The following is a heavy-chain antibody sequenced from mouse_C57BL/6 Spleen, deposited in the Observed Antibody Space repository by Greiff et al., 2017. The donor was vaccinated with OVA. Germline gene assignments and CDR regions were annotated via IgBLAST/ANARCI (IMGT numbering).Heavy chain of an antibody. J-gene: IGHJ1*03. CDR3: ARRITTVVATEYFDV. CDR2: IDPSDSYT. V-gene: IGHV1-59*01. CDR1: GYTFTSYW. Sequence: QVQLQQPGAELVRPGTSVKLSCKASGYTFTSYWMHWVKQRPGQGLEWIGVIDPSDSYTNYNQKFKGKATLTVDTSSSTAYMQLSSLTSEDSAVYYCARRITTVVATEYFDVWGKGTTVTVSS. D-gene: IGHD1-1*01.